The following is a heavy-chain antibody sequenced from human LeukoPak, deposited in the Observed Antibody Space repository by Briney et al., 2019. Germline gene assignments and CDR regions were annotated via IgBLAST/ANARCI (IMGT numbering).Heavy chain of an antibody. D-gene: IGHD7-27*01. J-gene: IGHJ4*02. V-gene: IGHV3-74*01. CDR2: INGDGSST. Sequence: GGSLRLSCVASGFTFSSHWVHWVRQVPGKGLVWVSRINGDGSSTNYADSVKGRFTISRDNAKNTLYLQMNSLTIEGTAVYYCASPETGGFFDYWGQGTLVTVAS. CDR3: ASPETGGFFDY. CDR1: GFTFSSHW.